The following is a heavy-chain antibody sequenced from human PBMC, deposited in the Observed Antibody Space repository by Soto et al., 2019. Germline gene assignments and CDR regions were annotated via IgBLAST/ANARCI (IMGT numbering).Heavy chain of an antibody. J-gene: IGHJ5*02. D-gene: IGHD3-3*01. Sequence: ASVKVSCKVSGYTLTELSMHWVRQAPGKGLEWMGGFDPEDGETIYAQKFQGRVTMTEDTSTDTAYMELSSLRSEDTAVYYCATGTLQTYYDFWSGYSWGQGTLVTVSS. CDR2: FDPEDGET. CDR3: ATGTLQTYYDFWSGYS. CDR1: GYTLTELS. V-gene: IGHV1-24*01.